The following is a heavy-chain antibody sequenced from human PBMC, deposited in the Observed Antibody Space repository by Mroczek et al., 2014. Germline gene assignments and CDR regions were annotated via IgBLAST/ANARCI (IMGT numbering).Heavy chain of an antibody. Sequence: QVQLQHGAQDXLKARSTDPCPSPATVSGGSISSGRLLLELEYRQPAGKGRGVDWAVSIPSGSTNXNPSLKSRVTISVDTSKNQFSLKLSSVTAADTAVYYCARESSQPVRVFGVVPTYGMDGLGPKGPPVTVS. CDR3: ARESSQPVRVFGVVPTYGMDG. J-gene: IGHJ6*02. CDR2: SIPSGST. V-gene: IGHV4-61*02. CDR1: GGSISSGRLL. D-gene: IGHD3-3*01.